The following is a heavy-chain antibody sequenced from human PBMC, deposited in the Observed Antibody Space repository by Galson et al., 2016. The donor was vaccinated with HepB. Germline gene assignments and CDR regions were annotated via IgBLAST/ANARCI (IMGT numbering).Heavy chain of an antibody. CDR2: ISDSGKI. J-gene: IGHJ4*02. CDR1: GGSINSGTYY. CDR3: ARTRFTIVGGSHLDY. Sequence: SETLSLTCTVSGGSINSGTYYWSWIRQHPGKGLEWIGEISDSGKIKYNPSLKSRVTISVDQSTNQFSLQLKSVNAADTAIYYCARTRFTIVGGSHLDYWGQGTLVTVSS. D-gene: IGHD1-26*01. V-gene: IGHV4-39*07.